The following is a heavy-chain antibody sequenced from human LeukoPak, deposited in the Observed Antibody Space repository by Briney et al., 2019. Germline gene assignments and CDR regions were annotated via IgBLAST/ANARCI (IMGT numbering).Heavy chain of an antibody. CDR3: ARHVNIAAAGDNWFDP. D-gene: IGHD6-13*01. CDR2: IYPGDSDT. Sequence: GESLKISCKGSGYSFTSYWIGWVRQMPGKGLEWMGIIYPGDSDTRYSPSFQGHVTISADKSISTAYLQWSSLKASDTAMYYCARHVNIAAAGDNWFDPWGQGTLVTVSS. CDR1: GYSFTSYW. V-gene: IGHV5-51*01. J-gene: IGHJ5*02.